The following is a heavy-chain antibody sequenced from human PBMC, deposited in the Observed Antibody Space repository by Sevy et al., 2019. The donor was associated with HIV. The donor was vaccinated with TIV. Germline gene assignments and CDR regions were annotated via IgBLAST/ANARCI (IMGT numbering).Heavy chain of an antibody. D-gene: IGHD7-27*01. CDR1: GFTFSDYA. CDR3: AKGDGALTGIDP. V-gene: IGHV3-30*18. J-gene: IGHJ5*02. CDR2: MSYDGSNQ. Sequence: GGSLRLSCAASGFTFSDYAMHRVRLAPGKGLEWVALMSYDGSNQYYADSVKGRFTISRDNSKNTLYLQMNSLRVEDTAVYYCAKGDGALTGIDPWGQGTLVTVSS.